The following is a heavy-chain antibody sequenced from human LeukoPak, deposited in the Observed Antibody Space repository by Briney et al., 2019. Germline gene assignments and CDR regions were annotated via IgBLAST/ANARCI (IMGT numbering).Heavy chain of an antibody. Sequence: GGSLRLSCAASGFTFSSYAMHWVRQAPGKGLEWVAVISYDGSNKYYADSVKGRFTISRDNSKNTLYLQMNSLRAEDTAVYYCAKDGSGTYPDAFDVWGQGTMVTVSS. CDR3: AKDGSGTYPDAFDV. D-gene: IGHD1-26*01. CDR1: GFTFSSYA. CDR2: ISYDGSNK. V-gene: IGHV3-30*04. J-gene: IGHJ3*01.